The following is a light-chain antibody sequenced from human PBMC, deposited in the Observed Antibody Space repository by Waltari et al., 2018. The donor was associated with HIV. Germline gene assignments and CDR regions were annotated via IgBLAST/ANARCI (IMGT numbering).Light chain of an antibody. V-gene: IGKV3-15*01. CDR2: GAS. CDR1: QSVNNN. CDR3: QQYYSTPYT. Sequence: EIVLTQSPATLSVSPGERATLSCRASQSVNNNLAWYQQKPGQVPRLLIYGASTRATGIPARFSGSGSGTEFTLTISSLQSEDFAVYYCQQYYSTPYTFGQGTKLEIK. J-gene: IGKJ2*01.